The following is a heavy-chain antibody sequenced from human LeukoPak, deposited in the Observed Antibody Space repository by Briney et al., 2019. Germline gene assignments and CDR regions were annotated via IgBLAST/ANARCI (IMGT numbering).Heavy chain of an antibody. CDR3: ARGGRSSTSCQDY. CDR1: GFTFSSYA. CDR2: ISYDGSNK. Sequence: PGGSLRLSCAASGFTFSSYAMHWVRQAPGKGLGWVAVISYDGSNKYYADSVKGRFTISRDNSKNTLYLQMNSLRAEDTAVYYCARGGRSSTSCQDYWGQGTLVTVSS. D-gene: IGHD2-2*01. V-gene: IGHV3-30*01. J-gene: IGHJ4*02.